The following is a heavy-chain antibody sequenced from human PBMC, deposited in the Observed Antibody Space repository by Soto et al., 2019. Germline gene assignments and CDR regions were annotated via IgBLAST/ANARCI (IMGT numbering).Heavy chain of an antibody. J-gene: IGHJ4*02. Sequence: QVQLVQSGAEVKKPGSSVKVSCEATGGTFSTFGISWVRQAPGQVLEWVGGITPMIGITKYAQKFQDRVTISADESMTTAYMEMRGLRSDDTAVYFCAREADRRWLHLFDYWGPGTLVTVSS. CDR2: ITPMIGIT. V-gene: IGHV1-69*01. CDR1: GGTFSTFG. D-gene: IGHD5-12*01. CDR3: AREADRRWLHLFDY.